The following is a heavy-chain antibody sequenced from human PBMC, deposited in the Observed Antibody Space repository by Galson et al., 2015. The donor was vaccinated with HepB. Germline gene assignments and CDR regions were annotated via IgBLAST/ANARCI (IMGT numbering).Heavy chain of an antibody. V-gene: IGHV1-69*13. CDR1: GGTFSRYA. CDR3: ASSPPYSGYDSGGGFDP. Sequence: SVKVSCKASGGTFSRYALSWVRQAPGQGLEWMGGIIPIFGTPNYAQKFQGRVTITANESTSTAYMELSSLRSEDTAVYCCASSPPYSGYDSGGGFDPWGQGTLVTVSS. D-gene: IGHD5-12*01. CDR2: IIPIFGTP. J-gene: IGHJ5*02.